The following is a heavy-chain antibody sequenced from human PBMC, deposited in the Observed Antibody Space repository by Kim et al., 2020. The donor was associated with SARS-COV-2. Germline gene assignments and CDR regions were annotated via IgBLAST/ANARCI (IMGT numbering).Heavy chain of an antibody. D-gene: IGHD2-15*01. Sequence: ASVKVSCKASGYTFTSYGISWVRQAPGQGLEWMGWISAYNGNTNYAQKLQGRVTMTTDTSTSTAYMELRSLRSDDTAVYYCARSADKGYCSGGSCPRRTEYNWFDPWGQGTLVTVSS. V-gene: IGHV1-18*01. CDR1: GYTFTSYG. CDR3: ARSADKGYCSGGSCPRRTEYNWFDP. J-gene: IGHJ5*02. CDR2: ISAYNGNT.